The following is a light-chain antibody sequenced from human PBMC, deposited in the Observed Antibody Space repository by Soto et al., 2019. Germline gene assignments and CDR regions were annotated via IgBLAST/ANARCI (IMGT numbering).Light chain of an antibody. V-gene: IGKV1-5*03. Sequence: DIQMTQSPSTLSGSLGDRVTITCRASQTISSWLAWYQQKPGKAPKLLIYKASTLKSGVPSRFSGSGSGTEFTLTISSLQPDDFATNYCQHYRSYSEALGQGTKV. CDR2: KAS. CDR3: QHYRSYSEA. CDR1: QTISSW. J-gene: IGKJ1*01.